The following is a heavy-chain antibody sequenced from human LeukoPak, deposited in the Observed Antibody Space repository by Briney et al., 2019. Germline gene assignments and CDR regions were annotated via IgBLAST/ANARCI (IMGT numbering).Heavy chain of an antibody. CDR3: ARDSRAVTTSYYYHGMDV. J-gene: IGHJ6*02. Sequence: KPSQTLSLTCTVSGGSISSGGYYWSWIRQHPGKGLEWIGYIYYSGSTYYNPSLKSRVTISVDTSKNQFSLKLSSVTAADTAVYYCARDSRAVTTSYYYHGMDVWGQGTTVTVSS. V-gene: IGHV4-31*03. CDR2: IYYSGST. D-gene: IGHD4-17*01. CDR1: GGSISSGGYY.